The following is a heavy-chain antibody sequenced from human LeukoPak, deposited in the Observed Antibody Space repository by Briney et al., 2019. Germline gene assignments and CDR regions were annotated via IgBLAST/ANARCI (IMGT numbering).Heavy chain of an antibody. CDR3: ARDIVGAFDY. V-gene: IGHV4-59*11. J-gene: IGHJ4*02. CDR1: GGSISSHY. CDR2: IYYSGST. Sequence: PSETLSLTCTVSGGSISSHYWSWIRQPPGKGLEWIGYIYYSGSTNYNPSLKSRVTISVDTSKNQFSLKLSSVTAADTAVYYCARDIVGAFDYWGQGTLVTVSS. D-gene: IGHD1-26*01.